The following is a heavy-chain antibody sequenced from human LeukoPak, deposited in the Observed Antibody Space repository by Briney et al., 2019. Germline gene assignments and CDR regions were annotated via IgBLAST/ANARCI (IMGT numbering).Heavy chain of an antibody. CDR3: ARAGRIAARPRNYFDY. Sequence: GASVKVSCKASGYTFTGYYMHWVRQAPRQGLEWMGWINPNSGGTNYAQKFQGRVTMTRDTSISTAYMELSRLRSDDTAVYYCARAGRIAARPRNYFDYWGQGTLVTVSS. J-gene: IGHJ4*02. V-gene: IGHV1-2*02. D-gene: IGHD6-6*01. CDR2: INPNSGGT. CDR1: GYTFTGYY.